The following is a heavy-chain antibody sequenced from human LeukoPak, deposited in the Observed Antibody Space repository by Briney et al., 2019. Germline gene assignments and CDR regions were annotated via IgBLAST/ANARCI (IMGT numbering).Heavy chain of an antibody. D-gene: IGHD5-18*01. CDR2: ISSSSSTI. CDR3: ARDWIQLSFDY. Sequence: PGGSLRLSCAASGFTFSSYSMNWVRQAPGKGLEWASYISSSSSTIYYADSVKGRFTISRDNAKNSLYLQMNSLRAEDTAVYYCARDWIQLSFDYWGQGTLVTVSS. V-gene: IGHV3-48*01. CDR1: GFTFSSYS. J-gene: IGHJ4*02.